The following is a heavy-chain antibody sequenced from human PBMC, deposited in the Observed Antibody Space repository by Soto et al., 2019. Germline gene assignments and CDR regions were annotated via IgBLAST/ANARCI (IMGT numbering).Heavy chain of an antibody. J-gene: IGHJ4*02. D-gene: IGHD3-10*01. V-gene: IGHV4-61*05. CDR3: ARGTGRWFGDRPADSFFDY. Sequence: PSETLSLTCSVTGGSISSSNFYWGWIRQPPGKGLEWIGHIYYSGSTNYNPSLKSRVTISVDTSKNQFSLKLSSVTAADTAVYYCARGTGRWFGDRPADSFFDYWGQGTLVTVSS. CDR2: IYYSGST. CDR1: GGSISSSNFY.